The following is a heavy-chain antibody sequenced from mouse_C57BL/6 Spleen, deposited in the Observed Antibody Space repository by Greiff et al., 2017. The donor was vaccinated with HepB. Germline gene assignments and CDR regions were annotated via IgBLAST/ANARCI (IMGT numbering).Heavy chain of an antibody. V-gene: IGHV5-6*01. J-gene: IGHJ1*03. CDR2: ISSGGSYT. CDR1: GFTFSSYG. CDR3: ARQDSNRYFDV. Sequence: EVQLVESGGDLVKPGGSLKLSCAASGFTFSSYGMSWVRQTPDKRLEWVATISSGGSYTYYPDSVKGRFTISRDNAKNTLYLQMSSLKSEDTAMYYCARQDSNRYFDVWGTGTTVTVSS. D-gene: IGHD2-5*01.